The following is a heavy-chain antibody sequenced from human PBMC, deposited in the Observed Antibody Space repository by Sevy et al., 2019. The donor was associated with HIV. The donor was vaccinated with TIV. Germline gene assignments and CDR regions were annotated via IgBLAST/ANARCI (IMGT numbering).Heavy chain of an antibody. CDR2: ISYDGRNK. V-gene: IGHV3-30*09. D-gene: IGHD2-21*02. CDR1: GFTFSSYA. J-gene: IGHJ4*02. CDR3: ARVGVSYWTDDCYHRFDY. Sequence: GGSLRLSCSASGFTFSSYALLWVRQAPGKGLEWVSLISYDGRNKYYSDSVKGRFAISRDESKTTLFLQMESLRTEDTAIYYCARVGVSYWTDDCYHRFDYWGRGTLVTVSS.